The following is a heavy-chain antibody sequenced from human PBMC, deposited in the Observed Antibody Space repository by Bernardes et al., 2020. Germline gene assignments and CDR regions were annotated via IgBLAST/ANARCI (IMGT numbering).Heavy chain of an antibody. CDR2: IYYSGST. Sequence: SEPLSLSCTVSGGSISSYYWSWIRQPPGKGLEWIGYIYYSGSTNYNPSLKSRVTISVDTSKNQFSLKLSSVTAADTAVYYCARGIVATITHDAFDIWGQGTMVTVSS. V-gene: IGHV4-59*01. D-gene: IGHD5-12*01. CDR3: ARGIVATITHDAFDI. J-gene: IGHJ3*02. CDR1: GGSISSYY.